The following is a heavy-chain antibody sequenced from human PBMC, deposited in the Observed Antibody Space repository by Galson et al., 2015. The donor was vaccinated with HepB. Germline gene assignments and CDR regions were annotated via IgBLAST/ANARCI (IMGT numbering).Heavy chain of an antibody. J-gene: IGHJ5*02. CDR3: AKDQRGSGWYNWFDP. V-gene: IGHV3-23*01. D-gene: IGHD6-19*01. CDR1: GFTFSSYA. Sequence: SLRLSCAASGFTFSSYAMSWVRQAPGKGLEWVSAISGSGGSTYYADSVKGRFTISRDNSKNTLYLQMNSLRAEDTAVYYCAKDQRGSGWYNWFDPWGQGTLVTVSS. CDR2: ISGSGGST.